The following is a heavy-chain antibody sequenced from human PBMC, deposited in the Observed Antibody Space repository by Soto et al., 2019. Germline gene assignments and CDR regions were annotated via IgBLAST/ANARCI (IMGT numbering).Heavy chain of an antibody. CDR1: GFTFSSYG. Sequence: EVQLLESGGGLVQPGGSLRLSCAGTGFTFSSYGMSWVRQAPGKGLEWVSTIRGSAGNANYADSVKGRFTISRDDSTNTVHLQMNSLRPDDTAVYYCAKNLWFGESGFAPWGQGTLVVVSS. D-gene: IGHD3-10*01. V-gene: IGHV3-23*01. CDR2: IRGSAGNA. CDR3: AKNLWFGESGFAP. J-gene: IGHJ5*02.